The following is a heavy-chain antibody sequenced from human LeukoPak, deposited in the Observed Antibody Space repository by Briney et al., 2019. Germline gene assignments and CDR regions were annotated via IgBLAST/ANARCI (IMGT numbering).Heavy chain of an antibody. J-gene: IGHJ3*02. V-gene: IGHV3-7*03. CDR2: IKQDGSEK. CDR1: GFTFSSYS. Sequence: GGSLRLSCAASGFTFSSYSMNWVRQAPGKGLEWVANIKQDGSEKYYVGSVKGRFTISRDNAKNSLYLQMSSLRAEDTAVYYCARAMDIWGQGTMVTVSS. CDR3: ARAMDI.